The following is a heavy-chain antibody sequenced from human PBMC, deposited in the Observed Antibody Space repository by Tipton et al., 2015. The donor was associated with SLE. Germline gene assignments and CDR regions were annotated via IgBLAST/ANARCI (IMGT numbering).Heavy chain of an antibody. V-gene: IGHV4-30-4*08. Sequence: LRLSCTVSGGSISSGDYYWSWIRQPPGKGLEWIGYIYYSGSTYYNPSLKSRVTISVDTSKNQFSLKLSSVTAADTAVYYCARVGGAARLFDYWGQGTLVTVSS. D-gene: IGHD6-6*01. CDR1: GGSISSGDYY. CDR3: ARVGGAARLFDY. J-gene: IGHJ4*02. CDR2: IYYSGST.